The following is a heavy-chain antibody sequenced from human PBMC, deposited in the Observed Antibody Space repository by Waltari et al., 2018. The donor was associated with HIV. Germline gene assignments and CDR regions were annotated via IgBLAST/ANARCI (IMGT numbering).Heavy chain of an antibody. J-gene: IGHJ3*02. Sequence: QVQLVQSGAEVKKPGASVKVSCKASGYTFTGYYMHWVRQAPGQGLEWMGWINPNRGGTNYAPKFQVRVTMTRDTSISTAYMELSRLRSDDTAVYYCARGVVRNSSSISFDIWGQGTMVTVSS. CDR3: ARGVVRNSSSISFDI. CDR2: INPNRGGT. V-gene: IGHV1-2*02. D-gene: IGHD6-6*01. CDR1: GYTFTGYY.